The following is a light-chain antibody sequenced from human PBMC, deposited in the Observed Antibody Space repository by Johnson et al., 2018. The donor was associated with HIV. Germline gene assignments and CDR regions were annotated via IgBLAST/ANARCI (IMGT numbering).Light chain of an antibody. CDR3: GTWDSSRRAYV. J-gene: IGLJ1*01. V-gene: IGLV1-51*02. Sequence: QLVLTQPPSVSAAPGQKVTISCSGSSSNIGNNYVSWYQQLPGTAPKLLIYENNKRPSGIPDRFSGSKSGTSATLGITGLQTGDEADYYCGTWDSSRRAYVFGTGTKVTVL. CDR2: ENN. CDR1: SSNIGNNY.